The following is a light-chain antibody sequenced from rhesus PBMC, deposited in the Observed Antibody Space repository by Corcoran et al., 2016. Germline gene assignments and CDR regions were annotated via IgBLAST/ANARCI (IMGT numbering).Light chain of an antibody. CDR2: YAS. V-gene: IGKV1S14*01. J-gene: IGKJ1*01. Sequence: DIQMTQSPSSLSASVGDTVTITCRASQDIDNYLAWYQQKPGKAPKPLIFYASNLESGVPSRFSGAGAGTDFTLTISSLQPEDFATYYGQQHYNYPRTFGQGTKVDI. CDR1: QDIDNY. CDR3: QQHYNYPRT.